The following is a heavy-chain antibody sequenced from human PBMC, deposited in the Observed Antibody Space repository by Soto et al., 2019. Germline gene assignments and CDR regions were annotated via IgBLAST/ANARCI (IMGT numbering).Heavy chain of an antibody. V-gene: IGHV4-30-4*01. J-gene: IGHJ4*02. CDR3: ARRETPDAHFDY. Sequence: TLSLTCTVSGGSISSGDYYWSWIRQPPGKGLEWIGYIYYSGSTYYNPSLKSRVTISVDTSKNQFSLKLSSVTAADTAVYYCARRETPDAHFDYWGQGTLVTVSS. CDR2: IYYSGST. CDR1: GGSISSGDYY.